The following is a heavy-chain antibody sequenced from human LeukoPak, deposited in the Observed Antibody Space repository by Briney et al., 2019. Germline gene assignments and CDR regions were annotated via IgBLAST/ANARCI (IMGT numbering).Heavy chain of an antibody. Sequence: GGSLRLSCAASGFAFSSYAMSWVRQAPGKGLEWVSSIAGSGDRTYYADSVKGRFTISRDNSRNILYLQTNSLRADDTAVYFCAFSQRGMVNAHFYWWGRGTLVTVSS. CDR1: GFAFSSYA. CDR2: IAGSGDRT. J-gene: IGHJ4*02. CDR3: AFSQRGMVNAHFYW. V-gene: IGHV3-23*01. D-gene: IGHD2-8*01.